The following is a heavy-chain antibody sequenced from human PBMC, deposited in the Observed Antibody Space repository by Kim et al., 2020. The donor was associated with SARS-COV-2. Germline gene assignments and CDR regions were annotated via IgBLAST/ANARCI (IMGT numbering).Heavy chain of an antibody. Sequence: ASVKVSCKASGYTFTSYGISWVRQAPGQGLEWMGWISAYNGNTNYAQKLQGRVTMTTDTSTSTAYMELRSLRSDDTAVYYCARGSNCSGGSCYPLYYYYGMDVWGQGTTVTVSS. D-gene: IGHD2-15*01. CDR1: GYTFTSYG. J-gene: IGHJ6*02. CDR2: ISAYNGNT. V-gene: IGHV1-18*01. CDR3: ARGSNCSGGSCYPLYYYYGMDV.